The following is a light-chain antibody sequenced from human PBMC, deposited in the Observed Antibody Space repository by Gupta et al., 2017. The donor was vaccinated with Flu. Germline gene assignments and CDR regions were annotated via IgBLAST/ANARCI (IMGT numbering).Light chain of an antibody. V-gene: IGKV4-1*01. CDR2: WAS. Sequence: DIVMTQSPDSLAVSLGERATINCKSSQSVLYSSNNKNYLAWYQQKPGQPPKLLIYWASTRESGVHDRFSGSGSGTDFTLTISSLQAEDVAVYYCQQDYSTSWTFGQGTKVEIK. J-gene: IGKJ1*01. CDR1: QSVLYSSNNKNY. CDR3: QQDYSTSWT.